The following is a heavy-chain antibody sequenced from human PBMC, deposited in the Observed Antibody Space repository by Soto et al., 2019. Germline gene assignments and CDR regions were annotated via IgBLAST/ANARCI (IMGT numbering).Heavy chain of an antibody. CDR1: GGTFSSYA. V-gene: IGHV1-69*01. CDR3: ARASPLLITIFVPALDV. CDR2: IIPIFGTA. Sequence: QVQLVQSGAEVKKPGSSVKVSCKASGGTFSSYAISWVRQAPGQGLEWMGGIIPIFGTANYAQKFQGRVTITADESTSTAYMELSSLRSEDTAVYYGARASPLLITIFVPALDVWGQGTTVTVSS. J-gene: IGHJ6*02. D-gene: IGHD3-3*01.